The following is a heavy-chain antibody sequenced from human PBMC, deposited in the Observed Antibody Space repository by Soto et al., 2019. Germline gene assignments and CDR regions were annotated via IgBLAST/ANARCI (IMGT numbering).Heavy chain of an antibody. V-gene: IGHV1-46*01. D-gene: IGHD3-10*01. CDR2: INPSGDTT. Sequence: ASVKVSCKASGYPFSSYYMHWVRQAPGQGLEWMGVINPSGDTTTYAQKFQGRVTVTKDTSTSTLYMELSSLRSEDTAVYYCARDWEFGFWGQGTLATVSS. J-gene: IGHJ4*02. CDR3: ARDWEFGF. CDR1: GYPFSSYY.